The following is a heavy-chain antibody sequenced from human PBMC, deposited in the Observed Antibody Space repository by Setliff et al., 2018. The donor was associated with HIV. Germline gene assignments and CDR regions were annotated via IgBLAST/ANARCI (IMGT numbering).Heavy chain of an antibody. CDR2: INSDGSST. CDR1: GFTFSNYW. V-gene: IGHV3-74*01. D-gene: IGHD3-22*01. CDR3: ARDFLDSSGYSFDY. Sequence: GGSLRLSCAASGFTFSNYWMHWIRQAPGKGLVWVSRINSDGSSTTYADSVKGRFTISRDNAKNTLYLQMNSLRAEDTAVYYCARDFLDSSGYSFDYWGQGTLVTVSS. J-gene: IGHJ4*02.